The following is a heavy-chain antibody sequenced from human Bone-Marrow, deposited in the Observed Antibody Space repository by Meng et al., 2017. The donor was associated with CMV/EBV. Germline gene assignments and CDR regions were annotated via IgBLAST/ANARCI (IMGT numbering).Heavy chain of an antibody. CDR3: AKDMMVVVLAIPIDY. D-gene: IGHD2-21*01. CDR1: GFTFSSYA. CDR2: ISGSGGST. V-gene: IGHV3-23*01. J-gene: IGHJ4*02. Sequence: GGSLRLSCAASGFTFSSYAMSWVRQAPGKGLEWVSAISGSGGSTYYADSVKGRFTISRDNSKNTLYLQMKSLRSEDTAVYYCAKDMMVVVLAIPIDYWGQGTLVTVSS.